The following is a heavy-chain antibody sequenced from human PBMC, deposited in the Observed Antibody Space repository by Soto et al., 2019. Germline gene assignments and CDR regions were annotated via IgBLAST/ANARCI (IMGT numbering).Heavy chain of an antibody. Sequence: QVQLVESGGGVVQPGRSLRLSCAASGFTFSSYGMHWVRQAPGKGLEWVAVISYDGSNKYYADSVKGRFTISRDNSKKSLYLQMNGLRAEDPAVYYCAKAKGIGGAAPNYWGLGTLVTVSS. CDR1: GFTFSSYG. D-gene: IGHD1-26*01. CDR3: AKAKGIGGAAPNY. J-gene: IGHJ4*02. CDR2: ISYDGSNK. V-gene: IGHV3-30*18.